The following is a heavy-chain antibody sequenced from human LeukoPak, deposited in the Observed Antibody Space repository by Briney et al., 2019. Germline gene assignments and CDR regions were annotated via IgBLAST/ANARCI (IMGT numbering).Heavy chain of an antibody. CDR2: IYYSGST. V-gene: IGHV4-39*07. CDR3: AREGYSSSDDAFDI. Sequence: SETLSLTCTVSGGSISSSSYYWGWIRQPPGKGLEWIGSIYYSGSTYYNPSLKSRVTISVDTSKNQFSLKLSSVTAADTAVYYCAREGYSSSDDAFDIWGQGTMVTVSS. J-gene: IGHJ3*02. CDR1: GGSISSSSYY. D-gene: IGHD6-6*01.